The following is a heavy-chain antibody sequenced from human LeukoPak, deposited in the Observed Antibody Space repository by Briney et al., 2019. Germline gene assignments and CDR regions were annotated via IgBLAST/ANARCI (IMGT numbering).Heavy chain of an antibody. CDR1: GFTVSSNY. D-gene: IGHD3-16*01. V-gene: IGHV3-13*01. Sequence: PGGSLRLSCAASGFTVSSNYMSWVRQAPGKGLEWVSAIGTAGDTYYPGSVKGRFTISRENAKNSLYLQMNSLRAGDTAVYYCARASIGVHDAFDIWGQGTMVTVS. CDR2: IGTAGDT. J-gene: IGHJ3*02. CDR3: ARASIGVHDAFDI.